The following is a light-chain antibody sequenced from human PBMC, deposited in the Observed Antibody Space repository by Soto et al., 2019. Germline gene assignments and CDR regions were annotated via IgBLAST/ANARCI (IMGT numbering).Light chain of an antibody. J-gene: IGKJ1*01. V-gene: IGKV3-20*01. CDR2: GAS. Sequence: EIVLTQSPGTLSLSPGERATLSCRASQSVSSNYLAWYQQKPGQAPRLLIYGASRRATGIPDRFSGSGSGTDFTLTITRLEPEDFAVYYCLQYGSSSWTFGQGTKVDIK. CDR1: QSVSSNY. CDR3: LQYGSSSWT.